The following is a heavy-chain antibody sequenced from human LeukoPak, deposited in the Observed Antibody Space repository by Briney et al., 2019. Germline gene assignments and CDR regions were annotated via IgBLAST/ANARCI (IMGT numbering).Heavy chain of an antibody. CDR1: GYTFTIYG. V-gene: IGHV1-18*01. J-gene: IGHJ4*02. D-gene: IGHD6-19*01. CDR2: ISDYNGNT. CDR3: ARDKYSSAWLDY. Sequence: GASVTVSCKSSGYTFTIYGFSWVRQPPGQGLEWMGLISDYNGNTNYAQNLQGRVTMTTDTSKSTAYMELRSLKSDDTAVYYWARDKYSSAWLDYWGQRTLVTVSS.